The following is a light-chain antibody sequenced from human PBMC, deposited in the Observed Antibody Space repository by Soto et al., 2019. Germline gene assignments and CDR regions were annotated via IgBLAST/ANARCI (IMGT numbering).Light chain of an antibody. J-gene: IGLJ2*01. CDR2: DVS. Sequence: QSALTQPASVSGSPGQSITISCTGTSSDVGGYNYVSWYQQHPGKAPKLMIYDVSNRPSGVSNRFSGSKSGNTASLTISGLQAEDEADYYCSSYISSSIPVVFGGGTQLTVL. V-gene: IGLV2-14*01. CDR1: SSDVGGYNY. CDR3: SSYISSSIPVV.